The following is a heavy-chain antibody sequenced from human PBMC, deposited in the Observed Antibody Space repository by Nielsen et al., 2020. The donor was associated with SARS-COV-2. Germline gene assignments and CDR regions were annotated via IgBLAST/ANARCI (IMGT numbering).Heavy chain of an antibody. CDR2: IIPIFGTA. V-gene: IGHV1-69*13. CDR1: GGTFSSYA. Sequence: SVNVSCKASGGTFSSYAISWVRQAPGQGLEWMGGIIPIFGTANYAQKFQGRVTITADESTSTACMELSSLRSEDTAVYYCARDGFWSVTSWFDPWGQGTLVTVSS. D-gene: IGHD4-17*01. J-gene: IGHJ5*02. CDR3: ARDGFWSVTSWFDP.